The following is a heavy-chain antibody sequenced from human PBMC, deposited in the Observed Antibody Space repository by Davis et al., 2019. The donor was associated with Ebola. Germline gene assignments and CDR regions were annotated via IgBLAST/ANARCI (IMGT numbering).Heavy chain of an antibody. Sequence: PSETLSLTCAVYGGSFSGYYWSWIRQPPGKGLEWIGYIYYSGSTNYNPSLKSRVTISVDTSKNQFSLKLSSVTAADTAVYYCARVPVLTGYYLFDYWGQGALVTVSS. CDR2: IYYSGST. V-gene: IGHV4-59*01. J-gene: IGHJ4*02. D-gene: IGHD3-9*01. CDR1: GGSFSGYY. CDR3: ARVPVLTGYYLFDY.